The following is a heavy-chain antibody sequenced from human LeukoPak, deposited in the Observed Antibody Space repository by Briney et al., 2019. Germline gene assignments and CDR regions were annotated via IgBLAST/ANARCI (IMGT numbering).Heavy chain of an antibody. J-gene: IGHJ5*02. CDR1: GYTFTSYD. D-gene: IGHD3-16*01. CDR2: MNPNSGNT. CDR3: ARVPSGGDRFDP. Sequence: ASVKVSCKASGYTFTSYDINWVRQATGRGLEWMGWMNPNSGNTGYAQKFQGRVTITRNTSINTAYMELSSLRSEDTAVYYCARVPSGGDRFDPWGQGTLVTVSS. V-gene: IGHV1-8*03.